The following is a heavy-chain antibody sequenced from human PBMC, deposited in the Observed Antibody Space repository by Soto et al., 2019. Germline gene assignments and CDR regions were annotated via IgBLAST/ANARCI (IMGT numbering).Heavy chain of an antibody. CDR1: GGTFSSYT. CDR3: ARDPTMVRGVIFSY. D-gene: IGHD3-10*01. CDR2: IIPILGIA. J-gene: IGHJ4*02. V-gene: IGHV1-69*08. Sequence: QVQLVQSGAEVQKPGSSVKVSCKASGGTFSSYTISWVRQAPGQGLEWMGRIIPILGIANYAQKFQGRVTITADKSTSTAYMELSSLRSEDTAVYYCARDPTMVRGVIFSYWGQGTLVTVSS.